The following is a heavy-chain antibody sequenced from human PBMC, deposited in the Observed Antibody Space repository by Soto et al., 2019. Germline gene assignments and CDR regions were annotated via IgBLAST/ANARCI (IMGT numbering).Heavy chain of an antibody. CDR3: AKDPSGWYNDAFDI. V-gene: IGHV3-23*01. D-gene: IGHD6-19*01. CDR2: INPSGGST. J-gene: IGHJ3*02. Sequence: GGSLRLSCAASGFTFSIYALSWVRQAPGKGLEWVSAINPSGGSTYYADSVKGRFTISRDNSKNTLYLQMNSLRAEDTAVYYCAKDPSGWYNDAFDIWGQGTMVTVSS. CDR1: GFTFSIYA.